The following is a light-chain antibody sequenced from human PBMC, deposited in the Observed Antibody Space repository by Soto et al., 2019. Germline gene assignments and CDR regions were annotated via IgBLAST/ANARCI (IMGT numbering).Light chain of an antibody. CDR2: AAS. Sequence: DIQMTQSPSSLSASVGVRVTITRRASQGISNYLAWYQQKPGKDPKLLIYAASTLQSWVPSRFSGSGSGTDFTLTNSSLQPEDVATYYCQRYNSAPFTFGPGTKVDIK. CDR1: QGISNY. J-gene: IGKJ3*01. V-gene: IGKV1-27*01. CDR3: QRYNSAPFT.